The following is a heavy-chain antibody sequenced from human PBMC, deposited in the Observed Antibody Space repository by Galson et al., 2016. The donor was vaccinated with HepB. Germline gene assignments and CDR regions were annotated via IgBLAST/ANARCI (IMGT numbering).Heavy chain of an antibody. J-gene: IGHJ3*02. CDR3: AAWLLSGSYFLGAFDI. V-gene: IGHV3-21*01. CDR2: ISSSSSYI. CDR1: GFTFSNYS. Sequence: SLRLSCAASGFTFSNYSMNWVRQAPGKGLEWVSSISSSSSYIYYADSVKGRFTISRDNAKNSLYLQMNSLRAEDTAVYYCAAWLLSGSYFLGAFDIWGQGTMVTVSS. D-gene: IGHD1-26*01.